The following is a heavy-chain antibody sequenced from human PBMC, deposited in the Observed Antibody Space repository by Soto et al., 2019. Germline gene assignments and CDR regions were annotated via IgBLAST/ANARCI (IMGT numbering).Heavy chain of an antibody. CDR2: IKADGTEK. CDR3: VTAVRGYNANGDL. D-gene: IGHD5-12*01. Sequence: VQLVESGGDLVQPGGSLRLSCVGSGFTFSSYWMGWVRQTPGKGLEWVATIKADGTEKYYVDSVKGRFTLSRDHANTSVYLEMNSLRAEYTAVYYCVTAVRGYNANGDLWGQGTTVTVSS. CDR1: GFTFSSYW. V-gene: IGHV3-7*03. J-gene: IGHJ6*02.